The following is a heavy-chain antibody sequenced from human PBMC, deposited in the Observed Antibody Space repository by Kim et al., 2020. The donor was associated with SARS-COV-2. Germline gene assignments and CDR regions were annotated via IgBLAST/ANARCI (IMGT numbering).Heavy chain of an antibody. CDR2: ILGGGVSP. CDR3: ASDMRHCSGTSWYEFDY. D-gene: IGHD2-2*01. V-gene: IGHV3-23*01. CDR1: GFTFRSSA. J-gene: IGHJ4*02. Sequence: GGSLRLSCAASGFTFRSSAMSWVRQAPGKGLEWVSAILGGGVSPYYADSVKGRFTFPRDNSKNPLFLQMNSLRTGDTAVYYCASDMRHCSGTSWYEFDYWGQGTLVTVSS.